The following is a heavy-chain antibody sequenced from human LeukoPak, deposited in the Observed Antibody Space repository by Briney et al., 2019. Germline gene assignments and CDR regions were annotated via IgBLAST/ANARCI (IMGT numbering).Heavy chain of an antibody. CDR3: AKDRVTLAVAGTDGFPFDN. D-gene: IGHD6-19*01. CDR2: IGTSSTTI. J-gene: IGHJ4*02. V-gene: IGHV3-48*01. Sequence: GGSLRLSCAASGFTFSSYTMNWVRQPPGKGLEWVSNIGTSSTTIYYADSVKGRFTISRDNSKKAVDLQMNSLRPEDTAVYYCAKDRVTLAVAGTDGFPFDNWGQGILVTVSS. CDR1: GFTFSSYT.